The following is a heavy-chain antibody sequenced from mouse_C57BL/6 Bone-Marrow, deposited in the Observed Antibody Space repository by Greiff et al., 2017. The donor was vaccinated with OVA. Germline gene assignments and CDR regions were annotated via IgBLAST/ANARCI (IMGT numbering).Heavy chain of an antibody. CDR2: IDPSDSYT. CDR1: GYTFTSYW. J-gene: IGHJ2*01. CDR3: ARGRWLLPYYFDY. Sequence: QVQLQQPGAELVRPGTSVKLSCKASGYTFTSYWMPWVKQRPGQGLEWIGVIDPSDSYTNYTHKFKGQATLTVDTSSSTAYMQLSSLTSEDSAVYYCARGRWLLPYYFDYWGQGTTLTVSS. D-gene: IGHD2-3*01. V-gene: IGHV1-59*01.